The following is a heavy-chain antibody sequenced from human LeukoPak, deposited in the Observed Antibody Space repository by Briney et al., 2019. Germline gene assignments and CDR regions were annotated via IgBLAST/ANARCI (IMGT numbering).Heavy chain of an antibody. CDR2: IYKNNNT. J-gene: IGHJ4*02. CDR1: GVTISGNY. D-gene: IGHD1-1*01. Sequence: PGGSLRLSCAASGVTISGNYMSCLRQAPGKGLDWVSVIYKNNNTYHADSLRGRFTISIDNSRNTVYLQMNSLRAEETAVYYCARGWMGFDYWGQGTLVTVSS. CDR3: ARGWMGFDY. V-gene: IGHV3-53*01.